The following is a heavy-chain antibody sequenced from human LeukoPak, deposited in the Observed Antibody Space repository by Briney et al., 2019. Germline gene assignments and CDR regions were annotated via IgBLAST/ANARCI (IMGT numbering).Heavy chain of an antibody. V-gene: IGHV4-61*02. J-gene: IGHJ4*02. CDR3: ARELGGNYDFWSGYYTLDY. Sequence: PSQTLSLTCTVSGGSISSGSYYWSWIRQPAGKGLEWIGRIYTSGSTNYNPSLKSRVTISVDTSKNHFSLKLSSVTAADTAVYYCARELGGNYDFWSGYYTLDYWGQGTLVTVSS. CDR2: IYTSGST. D-gene: IGHD3-3*01. CDR1: GGSISSGSYY.